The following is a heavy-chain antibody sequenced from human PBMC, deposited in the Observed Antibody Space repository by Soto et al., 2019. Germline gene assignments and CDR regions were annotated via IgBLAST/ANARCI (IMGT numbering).Heavy chain of an antibody. Sequence: GGSLRLSCAASGFSVSSHDMAWVRQAPGKGLEWVSAISNSGTRTYYADSVKGLFTISRDNSKNTLHLQMNSLRAEDTAIYYCAKDATRSSGWYYFDYWGQGTQVTVSS. J-gene: IGHJ4*02. CDR2: ISNSGTRT. CDR3: AKDATRSSGWYYFDY. CDR1: GFSVSSHD. D-gene: IGHD6-19*01. V-gene: IGHV3-23*01.